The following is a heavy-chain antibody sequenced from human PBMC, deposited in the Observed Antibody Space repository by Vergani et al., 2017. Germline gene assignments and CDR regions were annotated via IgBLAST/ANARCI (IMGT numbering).Heavy chain of an antibody. CDR3: ARDRGAAAERMGYYYYYMDV. Sequence: QVQLQESGPGLVKPSQTLSLTCTVSGGSISIGGYYWSWIRQHPGKGLEWIGYIYYSGSTYYNPSLKSRVTISVDTSKNQFSLKLSSVTAADTAVYYCARDRGAAAERMGYYYYYMDVWGKGTTVTVSS. D-gene: IGHD6-13*01. CDR2: IYYSGST. V-gene: IGHV4-31*03. J-gene: IGHJ6*03. CDR1: GGSISIGGYY.